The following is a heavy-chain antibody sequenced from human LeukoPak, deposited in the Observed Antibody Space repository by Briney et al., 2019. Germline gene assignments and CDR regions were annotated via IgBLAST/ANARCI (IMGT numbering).Heavy chain of an antibody. Sequence: GGSLRLSCAASGFTFSSYGMHWVRQAPGKGLEWVAFIRYDGSNKYFADSVKGRFTISRDNSKNTLYLQMNSLRAEDTAVYYCAKGPRAYSSSPTYHFDYWGQGTLVTVSS. J-gene: IGHJ4*02. CDR2: IRYDGSNK. V-gene: IGHV3-30*02. CDR3: AKGPRAYSSSPTYHFDY. D-gene: IGHD6-6*01. CDR1: GFTFSSYG.